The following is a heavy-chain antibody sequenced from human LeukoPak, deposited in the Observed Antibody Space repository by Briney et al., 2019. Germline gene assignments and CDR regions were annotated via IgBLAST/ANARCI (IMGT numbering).Heavy chain of an antibody. J-gene: IGHJ6*02. CDR2: ISSSSSYI. V-gene: IGHV3-21*01. CDR3: ARDLANGARYCSSTSCSGIVYGMDV. CDR1: GFTFSSYS. Sequence: PGGSLRLSCAASGFTFSSYSMTWVRQAPGEGLEWVSSISSSSSYIYYADSVKGRFTISRDNAKNSLYLQMNSLRAEDTAVYYCARDLANGARYCSSTSCSGIVYGMDVWGQGTTVTVSS. D-gene: IGHD2-2*01.